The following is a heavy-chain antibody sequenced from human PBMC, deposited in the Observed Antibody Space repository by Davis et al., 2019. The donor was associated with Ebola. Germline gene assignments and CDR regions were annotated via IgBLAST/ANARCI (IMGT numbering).Heavy chain of an antibody. V-gene: IGHV1-2*02. CDR1: GYTFTGYY. Sequence: ASVKVSCKASGYTFTGYYMHWVRQAPGQGLEWMGWINPNSGGTNYAQKFQGRVTMTRDTSISTAYMELSSLRSEDTAVYYCARDGASAAGSYWYFDLWGRGTLVTVSS. J-gene: IGHJ2*01. CDR3: ARDGASAAGSYWYFDL. CDR2: INPNSGGT. D-gene: IGHD6-13*01.